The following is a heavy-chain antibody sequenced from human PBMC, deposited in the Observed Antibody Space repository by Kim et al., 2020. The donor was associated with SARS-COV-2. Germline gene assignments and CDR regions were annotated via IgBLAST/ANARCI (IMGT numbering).Heavy chain of an antibody. J-gene: IGHJ4*02. CDR1: GFTFNDYA. Sequence: GGSLRLSCAASGFTFNDYAMHWVRQTPGKGLDLFSGFSWTVITRGYADSVKGRFTISRDNAKNSLYLQMNRLRPEDTALYYCAKDISSWAGDLLFTPAAIPLFDYWGLGTLVTVSS. D-gene: IGHD3-10*01. CDR2: FSWTVITR. CDR3: AKDISSWAGDLLFTPAAIPLFDY. V-gene: IGHV3-9*01.